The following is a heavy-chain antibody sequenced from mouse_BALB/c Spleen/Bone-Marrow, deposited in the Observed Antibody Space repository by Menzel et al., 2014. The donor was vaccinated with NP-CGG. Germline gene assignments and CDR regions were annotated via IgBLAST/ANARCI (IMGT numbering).Heavy chain of an antibody. J-gene: IGHJ3*01. V-gene: IGHV2-9*02. CDR2: IWAGGST. CDR1: GFSLTSYG. Sequence: QVQLKESGPGLVAPSQSLSITCTVSGFSLTSYGVHWVRQPPGKGLEWLGVIWAGGSTNYNSALMPRLSISKDNSKSQVFLKMNSLQTDDTAMYYCARDRGLGRFAYWGQGTLVTVSA. D-gene: IGHD4-1*01. CDR3: ARDRGLGRFAY.